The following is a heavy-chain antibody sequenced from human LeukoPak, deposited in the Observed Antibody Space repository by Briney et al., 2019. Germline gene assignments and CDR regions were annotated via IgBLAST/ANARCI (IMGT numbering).Heavy chain of an antibody. J-gene: IGHJ4*02. V-gene: IGHV3-33*06. D-gene: IGHD3-3*01. CDR3: AKDGAIFGVVIDYFDY. Sequence: GGSLRLSCAASGFTFSSYGMHWVRQGPGKGLEGVAVIWYDGSNKYYADSVKGRFTISRDNSKNTLYLQMNSLRAEDTAVYYCAKDGAIFGVVIDYFDYWGQGTLVTVSS. CDR2: IWYDGSNK. CDR1: GFTFSSYG.